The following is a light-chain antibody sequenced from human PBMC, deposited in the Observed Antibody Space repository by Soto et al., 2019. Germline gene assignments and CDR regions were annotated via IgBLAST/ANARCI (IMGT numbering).Light chain of an antibody. V-gene: IGKV1-27*01. CDR3: QAYNSAPIT. J-gene: IGKJ5*01. CDR2: ASA. Sequence: DIPMTQSPSSLSAFVGDRATITCRASQAINNYVAWYQQKAGEVPQLLLYASAALQSAVPSRFSGSGSGKDFTFTISRLQPEDVATYYCQAYNSAPITFGQGTRLDIK. CDR1: QAINNY.